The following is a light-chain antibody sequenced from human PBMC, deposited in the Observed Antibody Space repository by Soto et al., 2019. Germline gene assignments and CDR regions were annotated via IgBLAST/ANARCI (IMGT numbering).Light chain of an antibody. CDR2: EVT. J-gene: IGLJ3*02. CDR1: SSDVGAYKY. V-gene: IGLV2-8*01. CDR3: TSYVGNDIWV. Sequence: QSALTQPPSASGSPGQSVTISCTGTSSDVGAYKYVSWYQQYPGKAPKLMIYEVTKRPSGVPDRFSGSKSGNTASLTVSGLQAEDEADYYCTSYVGNDIWVFGGGTQVHVL.